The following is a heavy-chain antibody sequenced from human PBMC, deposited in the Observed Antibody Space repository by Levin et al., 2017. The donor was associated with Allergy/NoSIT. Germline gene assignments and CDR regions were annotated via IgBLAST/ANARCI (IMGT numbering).Heavy chain of an antibody. Sequence: GESLKISCAASGFTFSTYAMSWVRQAPGKGLEWVSTIVASGGSTYSADSVKGRFTISRDNSKNTLYVQMNSLRAEDTAVYYCAKAWIPAAGARDAVDIWGQGTMVTVSS. CDR3: AKAWIPAAGARDAVDI. CDR2: IVASGGST. V-gene: IGHV3-23*01. J-gene: IGHJ3*02. CDR1: GFTFSTYA. D-gene: IGHD2-2*01.